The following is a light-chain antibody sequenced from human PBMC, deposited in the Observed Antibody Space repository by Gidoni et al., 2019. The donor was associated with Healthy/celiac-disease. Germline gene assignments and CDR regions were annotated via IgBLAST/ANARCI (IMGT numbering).Light chain of an antibody. J-gene: IGKJ4*01. CDR2: DAS. CDR1: QDISNY. CDR3: QQYDNLPLT. Sequence: DIHLTQSPSSLSASVGDRVTITCQASQDISNYLNWYQQKPGKAPKLLIYDASNFETGVPSRFSGSGSGTDFTFTISSLQTEDIATYYCQQYDNLPLTFGGGTKVEIK. V-gene: IGKV1-33*01.